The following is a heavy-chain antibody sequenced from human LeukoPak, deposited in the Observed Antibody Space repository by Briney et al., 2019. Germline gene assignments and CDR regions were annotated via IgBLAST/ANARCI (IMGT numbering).Heavy chain of an antibody. CDR3: ARGTYYYDSSGYPVPDLFDY. V-gene: IGHV4-34*01. Sequence: NTSETLSLTCAVYGGSFSGYYWSWIRQPPGKGLEWIGEINHSGSTNYNPSLKSRVTMSVDTSKNQFSLKLSSVTAADTAVYYCARGTYYYDSSGYPVPDLFDYWGQGTLVTVSS. CDR2: INHSGST. J-gene: IGHJ4*02. CDR1: GGSFSGYY. D-gene: IGHD3-22*01.